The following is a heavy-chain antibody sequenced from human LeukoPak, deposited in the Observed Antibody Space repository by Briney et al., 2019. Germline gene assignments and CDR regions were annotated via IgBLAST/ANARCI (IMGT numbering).Heavy chain of an antibody. V-gene: IGHV1-24*01. Sequence: SVKVSCKVSGYTLTELSMHWVRQAPGKGLEWMGGFDPEDGETIYAQKFQGRVTMTEDTDTDTAYMELSSLRSEDTAVYYCATGNSMVVTAILAFNIWGQGTMVTVSS. CDR3: ATGNSMVVTAILAFNI. CDR2: FDPEDGET. D-gene: IGHD2-21*02. J-gene: IGHJ3*02. CDR1: GYTLTELS.